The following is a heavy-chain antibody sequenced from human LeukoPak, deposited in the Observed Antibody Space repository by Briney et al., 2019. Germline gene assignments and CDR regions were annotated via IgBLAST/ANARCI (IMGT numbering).Heavy chain of an antibody. CDR2: IHTSGST. Sequence: SQTLSLTCTVSGGSISSGSYYWSWIRQPAGKGLERIGRIHTSGSTNQNPSLKSRVTISVDTSKNQFFLKLSSVTAADTAVYYCARLSYYYDITWGQGTLVTVSS. CDR3: ARLSYYYDIT. V-gene: IGHV4-61*02. J-gene: IGHJ5*02. D-gene: IGHD3-22*01. CDR1: GGSISSGSYY.